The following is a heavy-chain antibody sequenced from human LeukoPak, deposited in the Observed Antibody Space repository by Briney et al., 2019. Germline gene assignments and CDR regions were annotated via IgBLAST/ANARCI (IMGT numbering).Heavy chain of an antibody. CDR1: GFTFSSYV. J-gene: IGHJ4*02. CDR2: ISTNGGNT. CDR3: AKERYSSGWYIDY. V-gene: IGHV3-23*01. D-gene: IGHD6-19*01. Sequence: GGSLRLSCAASGFTFSSYVMSWVRQAPGKGLEWVSAISTNGGNTYYADSVKGRFTISRDNSKNTLYLQVNSLRADGTAVYYCAKERYSSGWYIDYWGQGTLVTVSS.